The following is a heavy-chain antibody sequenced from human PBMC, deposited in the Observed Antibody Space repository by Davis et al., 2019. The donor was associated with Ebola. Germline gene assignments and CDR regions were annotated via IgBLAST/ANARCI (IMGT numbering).Heavy chain of an antibody. Sequence: AASVKVSCKASGYTFTSYGITWVRQAPGQGLEWMGWISTYNGNANYAQKVQGRVTMTTDTSTTTAHMELRSLRSDDAAVYYCARGRGNLGDDTWGQGTMVTVSS. V-gene: IGHV1-18*01. J-gene: IGHJ3*02. CDR2: ISTYNGNA. D-gene: IGHD3-10*01. CDR3: ARGRGNLGDDT. CDR1: GYTFTSYG.